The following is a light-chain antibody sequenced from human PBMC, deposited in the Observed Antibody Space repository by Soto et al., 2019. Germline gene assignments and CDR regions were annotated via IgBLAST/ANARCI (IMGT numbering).Light chain of an antibody. J-gene: IGKJ4*01. V-gene: IGKV3-15*01. CDR2: DTS. Sequence: EIVMTQSPATLSISPGERATLCCRASQSVTSNLAWYQQKPGQTPRLLIYDTSIRATGVPARFSGSRSGAEFTLTISSLQSEDFAVYYCQHYVNWPLTFGGGTTGDIK. CDR1: QSVTSN. CDR3: QHYVNWPLT.